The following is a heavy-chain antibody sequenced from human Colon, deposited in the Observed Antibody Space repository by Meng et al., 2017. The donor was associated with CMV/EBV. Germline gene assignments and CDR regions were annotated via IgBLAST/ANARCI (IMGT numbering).Heavy chain of an antibody. D-gene: IGHD6-13*01. CDR1: GFTFSSYA. J-gene: IGHJ4*02. CDR2: IGGSATII. V-gene: IGHV3-23*01. Sequence: GGSLRLSCAASGFTFSSYAMSWVRQAPGKGLEWVAVIGGSATIIQYADSVKGRFAISRDNSKNTLYLQMNSLRAEDTAVYYCAKMYWQQLVRRGYFDYWGQGTLVTVSS. CDR3: AKMYWQQLVRRGYFDY.